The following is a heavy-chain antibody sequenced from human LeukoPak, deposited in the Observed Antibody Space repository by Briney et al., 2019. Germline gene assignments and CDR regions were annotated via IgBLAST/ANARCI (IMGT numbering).Heavy chain of an antibody. D-gene: IGHD6-13*01. CDR1: GGTFSSDA. V-gene: IGHV1-69*01. CDR3: ARALGDSSSWYAFDI. CDR2: IIPIFGTA. J-gene: IGHJ3*02. Sequence: SVKVSCKASGGTFSSDAISWVRQAPGEGLEWRGGIIPIFGTANYAQKFQGRVTITADESTSTAYMELSSLRSEDTAVYYCARALGDSSSWYAFDIWAQGTMVIVSS.